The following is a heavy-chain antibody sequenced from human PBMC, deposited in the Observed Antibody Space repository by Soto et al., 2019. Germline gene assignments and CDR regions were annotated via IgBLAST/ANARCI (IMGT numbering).Heavy chain of an antibody. Sequence: SETLSLTCAVYGGSFSGYYWRWIRQPPGKGLEWIGEINHSGSTNYNPSHKSRVTISVDTSKNQFSLKLSSVTAADTAVYYCARWVSDYDFWSGRYYYYSMDVWGQGTTVTVSS. D-gene: IGHD3-3*01. V-gene: IGHV4-34*01. J-gene: IGHJ6*02. CDR2: INHSGST. CDR1: GGSFSGYY. CDR3: ARWVSDYDFWSGRYYYYSMDV.